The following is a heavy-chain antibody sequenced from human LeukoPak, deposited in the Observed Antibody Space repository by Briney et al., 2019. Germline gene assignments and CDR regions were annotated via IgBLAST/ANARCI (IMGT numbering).Heavy chain of an antibody. CDR2: IWYDGSNK. D-gene: IGHD3-22*01. Sequence: GGSLRLSCAASGFTFSSYGMHWVRRAPGKGLEWVAVIWYDGSNKYYADSVKGRFTISRDNSKNTLYLRMNSLRAEDTAVYYCARWTLTYYYDSSGYVDYWGQGTLVTVSS. V-gene: IGHV3-33*01. CDR1: GFTFSSYG. J-gene: IGHJ4*02. CDR3: ARWTLTYYYDSSGYVDY.